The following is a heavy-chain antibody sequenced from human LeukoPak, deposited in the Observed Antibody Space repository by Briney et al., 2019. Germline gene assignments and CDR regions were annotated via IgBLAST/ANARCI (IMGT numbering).Heavy chain of an antibody. Sequence: GGSLRLSCAASGFTFSSYDMHWVRQATGKGLEWVSAIGTAGDTYYPGSVKGRATISRDNSKNVLYLQVNSLRAEDTAVYYCARGGYYYDSSGSEPFDYWGQGTLVTVSS. V-gene: IGHV3-13*01. CDR1: GFTFSSYD. CDR3: ARGGYYYDSSGSEPFDY. J-gene: IGHJ4*02. D-gene: IGHD3-22*01. CDR2: IGTAGDT.